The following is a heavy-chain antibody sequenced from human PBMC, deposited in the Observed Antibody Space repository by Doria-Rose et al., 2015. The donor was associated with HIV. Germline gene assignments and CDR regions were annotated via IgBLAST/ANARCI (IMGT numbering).Heavy chain of an antibody. CDR1: GFRFDDYA. V-gene: IGHV3-9*01. Sequence: EVQLLESGGGLLQPGRALRLSCAASGFRFDDYAMHWVRQTPGKGLEWVAGISWNSDTIDYADSVKGRFTISRDNAKNSLYLQMNSLRAEDTALYYCTKRRGVTDIDPFDIWGQGTMVIVSS. J-gene: IGHJ3*02. CDR3: TKRRGVTDIDPFDI. CDR2: ISWNSDTI. D-gene: IGHD2-21*02.